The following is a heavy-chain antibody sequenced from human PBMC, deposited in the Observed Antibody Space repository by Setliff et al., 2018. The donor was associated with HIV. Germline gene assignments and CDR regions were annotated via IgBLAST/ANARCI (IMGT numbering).Heavy chain of an antibody. CDR1: GGSFSGYH. CDR3: ARGSWGSWRFDY. V-gene: IGHV4-4*07. Sequence: SCSVPGGSFSGYHWSWIRQPAGKGLEWIGRIYIRGTNYNPSLKTRLTMSLDTSSNQLSLNLSSVTAADTAVYYCARGSWGSWRFDYWGQGTLVTVSS. J-gene: IGHJ4*02. D-gene: IGHD6-13*01. CDR2: IYIRGT.